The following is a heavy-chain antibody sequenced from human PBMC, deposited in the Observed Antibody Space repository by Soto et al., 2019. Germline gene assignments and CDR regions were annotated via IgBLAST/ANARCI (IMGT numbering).Heavy chain of an antibody. V-gene: IGHV4-39*01. Sequence: SETLSLTCTVSGGSISSSSYYWGWIRQPPGKGLEWIGSIYYSGSTYYNPSLKSRVTISVDTSKNQFSLKLSSVTAADTAVYCCAEGQWLAHNWFDPWGQGTLVTVSS. D-gene: IGHD6-19*01. J-gene: IGHJ5*02. CDR2: IYYSGST. CDR3: AEGQWLAHNWFDP. CDR1: GGSISSSSYY.